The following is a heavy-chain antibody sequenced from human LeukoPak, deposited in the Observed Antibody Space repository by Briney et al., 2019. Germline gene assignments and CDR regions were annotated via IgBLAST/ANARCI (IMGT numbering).Heavy chain of an antibody. V-gene: IGHV3-30-3*01. Sequence: GGSLRLSCAASGFTFSSYAMHWVRQAPGKGLEWVAVISYDGSNKYYADSVRGRFTISRDNSKNTLYLQMNSLRAEDTAVYYCATAPEAAVFDYWGQGTLVIVSS. J-gene: IGHJ4*02. CDR2: ISYDGSNK. CDR1: GFTFSSYA. CDR3: ATAPEAAVFDY. D-gene: IGHD2-15*01.